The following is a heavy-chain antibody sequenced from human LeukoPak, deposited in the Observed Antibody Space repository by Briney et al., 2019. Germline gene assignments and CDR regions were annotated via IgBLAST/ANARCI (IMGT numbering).Heavy chain of an antibody. CDR3: ARDGYDFWSGYPTTVDF. Sequence: GGSLRLSCAASGFTFSTYAMDWVRQAPGKGLEWVSYISSSSNTIYYADSVQGRFTISRDNANNSLYLQMNSLRAEDTAVYYCARDGYDFWSGYPTTVDFWGQGTLVTVSS. CDR2: ISSSSNTI. J-gene: IGHJ4*02. CDR1: GFTFSTYA. D-gene: IGHD3-3*01. V-gene: IGHV3-48*01.